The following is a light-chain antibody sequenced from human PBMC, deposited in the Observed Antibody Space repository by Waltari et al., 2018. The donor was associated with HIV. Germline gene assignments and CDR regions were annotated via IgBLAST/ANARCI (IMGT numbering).Light chain of an antibody. CDR1: NLADNY. Sequence: SYDLTQPASGSVSPGPPVSITSSGRNLADNYIYWYHHKPGQSPVLVINRHTERPSRIPERFSGAISGNTATLTISGTQTIDEADYYCQTWDSGTGVFGGGTKLTVL. J-gene: IGLJ3*02. V-gene: IGLV3-1*01. CDR3: QTWDSGTGV. CDR2: RHT.